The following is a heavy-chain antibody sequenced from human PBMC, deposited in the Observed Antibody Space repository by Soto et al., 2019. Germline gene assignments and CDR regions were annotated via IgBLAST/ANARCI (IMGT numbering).Heavy chain of an antibody. CDR1: EFTFSGYA. CDR3: AKDLHTSSSEWRYYFGMDV. V-gene: IGHV3-23*01. Sequence: GGSLRLSCAASEFTFSGYAMRWVRQAPGKGLEWVSTITGTGGKTYYAGSVKGRFTISRDNSKSTMYLQINSLTAEDTAVYYCAKDLHTSSSEWRYYFGMDVWGQGTTVTVSS. D-gene: IGHD6-6*01. CDR2: ITGTGGKT. J-gene: IGHJ6*02.